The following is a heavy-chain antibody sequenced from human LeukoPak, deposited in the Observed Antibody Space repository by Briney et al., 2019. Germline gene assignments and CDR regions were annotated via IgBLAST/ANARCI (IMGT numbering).Heavy chain of an antibody. CDR1: GGSICRSSYW. CDR2: IYYSGST. CDR3: ARHSSSNWISRFDV. Sequence: PSETLSLTCIVSGGSICRSSYWWAWIRQPPGKGLEWIGSIYYSGSTNKNPSLKSRLTMSVDTSLDQFSLKMASVTAADTALYYCARHSSSNWISRFDVSGQGTTVTVSS. D-gene: IGHD6-19*01. J-gene: IGHJ6*02. V-gene: IGHV4-39*01.